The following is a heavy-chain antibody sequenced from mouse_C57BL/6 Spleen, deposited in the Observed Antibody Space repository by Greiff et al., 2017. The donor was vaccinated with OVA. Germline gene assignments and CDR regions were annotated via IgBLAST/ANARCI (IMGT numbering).Heavy chain of an antibody. CDR1: GYAFSSSW. J-gene: IGHJ4*01. Sequence: QVQLQQSGPELVKPGASVKISCKASGYAFSSSWMNWVKQRPGKGLEWIGRIYPGDGDTNYNGKFKGKATLTADKSSSTAYMQLSSLTSEDSAVYFCARRYYGPTRAMDYWGQGTSVTVSS. V-gene: IGHV1-82*01. CDR3: ARRYYGPTRAMDY. D-gene: IGHD2-1*01. CDR2: IYPGDGDT.